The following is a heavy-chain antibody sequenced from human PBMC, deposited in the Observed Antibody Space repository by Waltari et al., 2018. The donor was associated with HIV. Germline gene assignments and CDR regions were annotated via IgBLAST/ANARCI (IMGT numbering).Heavy chain of an antibody. CDR3: ARDGVWSSTLDSFDI. D-gene: IGHD2-8*01. V-gene: IGHV4-4*07. CDR1: GVSISSYY. J-gene: IGHJ3*02. Sequence: QVHLQESGPGLVKASETLSLICNVAGVSISSYYWSWIRQPAGKGLEWIGRIYTNEKTQYNPPLKSRVNRTVDTSKNQFSLKLTSVTAADTAIYYCARDGVWSSTLDSFDIWGQGTMVTVSS. CDR2: IYTNEKT.